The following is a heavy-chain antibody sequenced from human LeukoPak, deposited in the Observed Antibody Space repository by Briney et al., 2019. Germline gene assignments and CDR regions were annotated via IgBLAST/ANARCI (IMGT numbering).Heavy chain of an antibody. D-gene: IGHD1-26*01. CDR3: ARAKTRSGSTPDY. V-gene: IGHV3-11*04. J-gene: IGHJ4*02. CDR2: ISSSGSTI. Sequence: PGGSLRLSCAASGFTFSDYYMSWIRQAPGKGLEWVSSISSSGSTIYYADSVKGRFTISRDNAKSSLYLQMNSLRAEDTAVYYCARAKTRSGSTPDYWGQGTLVTVSS. CDR1: GFTFSDYY.